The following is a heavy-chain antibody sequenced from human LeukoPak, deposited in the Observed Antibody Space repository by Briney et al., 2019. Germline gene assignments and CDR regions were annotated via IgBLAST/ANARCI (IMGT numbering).Heavy chain of an antibody. V-gene: IGHV4-61*02. CDR2: IYTSGST. CDR3: ARSRGFTGTTVLDY. CDR1: GGSISSGSYY. D-gene: IGHD1-7*01. Sequence: KASETLSLTCTVSGGSISSGSYYWSWIRQPAGKGLEWTGRIYTSGSTNYNPSLKSRVTISVDTSKNQFSLKLSSVTAADTAVYYCARSRGFTGTTVLDYWGQGTLVTVSS. J-gene: IGHJ4*02.